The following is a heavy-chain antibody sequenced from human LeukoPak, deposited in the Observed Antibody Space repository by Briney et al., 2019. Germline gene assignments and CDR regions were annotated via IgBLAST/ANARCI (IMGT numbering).Heavy chain of an antibody. V-gene: IGHV1-2*02. Sequence: GASVKVSCKASGYTFTYYYIHWVRQAPGQGLEWMGWINPNSGGTNYAQKFQGRITMTRDTSISTAYMELSRLRSDDTAVYYCARVGATYSGDPWGQGTLVTVSS. CDR1: GYTFTYYY. D-gene: IGHD1-26*01. CDR3: ARVGATYSGDP. CDR2: INPNSGGT. J-gene: IGHJ5*02.